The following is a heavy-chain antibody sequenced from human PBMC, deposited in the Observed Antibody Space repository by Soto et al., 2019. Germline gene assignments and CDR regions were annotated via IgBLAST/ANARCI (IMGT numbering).Heavy chain of an antibody. V-gene: IGHV3-15*01. CDR3: TTEFVTIFGVVADYYYYYMDV. Sequence: EVQLVESGGGLVKPGGSLRLSCAASGFTFSNAWMSWVRQAPGKGLEWVGRIKSKTDGGTTDYAAPVKGRFTISRDDSKNTLYLQMNSLKTDDTAVYYCTTEFVTIFGVVADYYYYYMDVWGKGTTVTVSS. CDR2: IKSKTDGGTT. J-gene: IGHJ6*03. D-gene: IGHD3-3*01. CDR1: GFTFSNAW.